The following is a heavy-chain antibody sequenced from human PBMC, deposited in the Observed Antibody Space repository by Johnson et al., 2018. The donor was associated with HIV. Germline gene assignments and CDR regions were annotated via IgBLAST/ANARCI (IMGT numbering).Heavy chain of an antibody. D-gene: IGHD3-22*01. CDR2: IWYDGSNK. V-gene: IGHV3-33*08. CDR1: GFTFTNAW. J-gene: IGHJ3*02. CDR3: ATSYYYDSSGPSDAFDI. Sequence: QVQLVESGGGLVKPGGSLRLSCAASGFTFTNAWMSWVRQAPGKGLEWVAVIWYDGSNKYYADSVKGRLIISRDNSTNTLYLQMNSLRAEDTALYYCATSYYYDSSGPSDAFDIWGQGTMVTVSS.